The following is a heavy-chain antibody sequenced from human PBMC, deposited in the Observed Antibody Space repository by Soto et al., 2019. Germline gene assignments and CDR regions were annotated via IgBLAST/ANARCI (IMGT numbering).Heavy chain of an antibody. V-gene: IGHV1-69*13. J-gene: IGHJ4*02. CDR1: GGTFSSYA. CDR3: ARGKGIAAAGSPPDFDY. D-gene: IGHD6-13*01. CDR2: IIPIFGTA. Sequence: SVKVSCKASGGTFSSYAISWVRQAPGQGLEWMGGIIPIFGTANYAQKFQGRVTITADESTSTAYMELSSLRSEDTAVYYCARGKGIAAAGSPPDFDYWGQGTLVKVSS.